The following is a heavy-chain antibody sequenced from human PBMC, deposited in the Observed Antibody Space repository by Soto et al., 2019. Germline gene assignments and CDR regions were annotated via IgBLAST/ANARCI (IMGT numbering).Heavy chain of an antibody. V-gene: IGHV3-11*01. J-gene: IGHJ6*03. CDR2: ISSSGSTI. CDR1: GFPFIDYF. D-gene: IGHD1-26*01. CDR3: ARESSGGTTPTYYYYYMDV. Sequence: PGGSLSLSWAASGFPFIDYFISWTGQAPGKGLDWVSYISSSGSTIYYEDSVKGRFTISRDNAKNSLYLQTNSLRAEDTAVYYCARESSGGTTPTYYYYYMDVWGKGTTVTVSS.